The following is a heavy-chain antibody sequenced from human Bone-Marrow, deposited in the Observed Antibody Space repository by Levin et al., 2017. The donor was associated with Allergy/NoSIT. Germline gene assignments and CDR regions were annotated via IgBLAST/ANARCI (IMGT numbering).Heavy chain of an antibody. CDR3: AARSFTSGRRTRAFDL. CDR1: GDSITSSYW. CDR2: IWHSGST. Sequence: PGGSLRLSCAVSGDSITSSYWWSWVRQPPGKGLEWIGEIWHSGSTYYNPSLKSGVTISVDKSKNNFSLKLSSVTAADTAVYFCAARSFTSGRRTRAFDLWGQGTMVTVSS. V-gene: IGHV4-4*01. D-gene: IGHD1-1*01. J-gene: IGHJ3*01.